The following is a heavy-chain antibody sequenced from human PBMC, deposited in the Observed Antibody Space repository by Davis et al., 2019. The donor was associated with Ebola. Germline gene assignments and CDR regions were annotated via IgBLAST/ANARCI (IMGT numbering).Heavy chain of an antibody. V-gene: IGHV3-53*05. D-gene: IGHD1-14*01. Sequence: GGSLRLSCAASGFIVSDKYMSWVRQAPGKGLEWVSVIYRDERTYYADSVKCRFTISRDNSKNTLYLQMNSLRAEDTAVYYCAKVTGSFGYWGQGTLVTVSS. CDR2: IYRDERT. CDR1: GFIVSDKY. CDR3: AKVTGSFGY. J-gene: IGHJ4*02.